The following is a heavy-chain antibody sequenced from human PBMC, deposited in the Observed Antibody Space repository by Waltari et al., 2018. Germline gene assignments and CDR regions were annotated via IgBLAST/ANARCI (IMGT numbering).Heavy chain of an antibody. CDR2: INHSGST. CDR1: GGSFSGYY. D-gene: IGHD2-15*01. CDR3: ASRPMAATPDMDV. V-gene: IGHV4-34*01. J-gene: IGHJ6*04. Sequence: QVQLQQWGAGLLKPSETLSLTCAVYGGSFSGYYWSWIRQPPGKGLEWIGEINHSGSTNYNPSLKSRVTISVDTSKNQFSLKLSSVTAADTAVYYCASRPMAATPDMDVWGKWTTVTVSS.